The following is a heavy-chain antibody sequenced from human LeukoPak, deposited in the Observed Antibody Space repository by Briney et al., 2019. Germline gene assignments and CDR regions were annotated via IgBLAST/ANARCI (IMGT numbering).Heavy chain of an antibody. CDR3: ARGGYYYDSSGYYYGGYFDY. J-gene: IGHJ4*02. V-gene: IGHV1-46*01. D-gene: IGHD3-22*01. Sequence: ASVKVSCKASGYTFTSYYMHWVRQAPGQGLEWMGIINPSGGSTSCAQKFQGRVTMTRDTSTSTVYMELSSLRSEDTAVYYCARGGYYYDSSGYYYGGYFDYWGQGTLVTVSS. CDR1: GYTFTSYY. CDR2: INPSGGST.